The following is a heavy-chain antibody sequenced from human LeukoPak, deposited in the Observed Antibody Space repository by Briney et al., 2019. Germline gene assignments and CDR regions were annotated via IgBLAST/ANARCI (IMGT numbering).Heavy chain of an antibody. V-gene: IGHV4-59*08. CDR3: ARHAPYGDYDAFDV. Sequence: PSETLSLTCTVSGGSISGYYWSWIRQPPGKGLEWIGYTYYSGSTNYNPSLKSRVTISVDTSKNQLSLELSSGTAADTAVYYCARHAPYGDYDAFDVWGQGTVVTVSS. CDR2: TYYSGST. D-gene: IGHD4-17*01. J-gene: IGHJ3*01. CDR1: GGSISGYY.